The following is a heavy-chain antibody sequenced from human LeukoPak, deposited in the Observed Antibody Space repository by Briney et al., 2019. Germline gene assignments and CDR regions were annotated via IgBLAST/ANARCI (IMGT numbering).Heavy chain of an antibody. V-gene: IGHV3-30*18. D-gene: IGHD1-26*01. Sequence: GGSLRLSCAASGFTFSSYGMHWVRQAPGKGLEWVAVISYDGSNKYYADSVKGRFTISRDNSKNTLYLQMNSLRAEDTAVYYCAKDLSGSIVGATGLDYWGQGTLVTVSS. CDR3: AKDLSGSIVGATGLDY. J-gene: IGHJ4*02. CDR2: ISYDGSNK. CDR1: GFTFSSYG.